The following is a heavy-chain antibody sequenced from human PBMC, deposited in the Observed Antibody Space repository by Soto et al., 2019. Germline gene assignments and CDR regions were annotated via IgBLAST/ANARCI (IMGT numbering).Heavy chain of an antibody. D-gene: IGHD2-15*01. V-gene: IGHV1-69*05. CDR3: ARAKYSRYCSGGSCYGFDY. Sequence: ASVKVSCKASGGTFSSYTISWVRQAPGQGLEWMGGIIPIFGTANYAQKFQGRVTITRDTSASTAYMELSSLRSEDTAVYYCARAKYSRYCSGGSCYGFDYWGQGTLVTVSS. J-gene: IGHJ4*02. CDR2: IIPIFGTA. CDR1: GGTFSSYT.